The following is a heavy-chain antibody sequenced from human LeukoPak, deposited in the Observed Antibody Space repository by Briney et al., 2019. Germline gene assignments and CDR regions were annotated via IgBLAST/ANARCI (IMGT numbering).Heavy chain of an antibody. CDR2: VYHSGDT. CDR1: GGSISTDSYY. J-gene: IGHJ5*02. D-gene: IGHD2-15*01. V-gene: IGHV4-39*01. CDR3: ARARYCSGGSCYA. Sequence: SETLSLTCAVSGGSISTDSYYWGWIRRPPGKGLEWIASVYHSGDTYYSSSLKSRVTISVDTSKNQFSLKLTSVTAADTAVYYCARARYCSGGSCYALGQGTLVTVSS.